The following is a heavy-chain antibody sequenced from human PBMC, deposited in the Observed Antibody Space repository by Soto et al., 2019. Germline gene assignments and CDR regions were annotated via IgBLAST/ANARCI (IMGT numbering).Heavy chain of an antibody. CDR2: IYYSGST. J-gene: IGHJ3*02. V-gene: IGHV4-39*01. CDR3: ARHGGGDGYNDAFDI. CDR1: GGSISSSSYY. Sequence: QLQLQESGPGLVKPSETLSLTCTVSGGSISSSSYYWGWIRQPPGKGLEWIGRIYYSGSTYYNPSLKSRVTISVDTSKNQFSLKLSAVTAADTAVYYGARHGGGDGYNDAFDIWGQGTIVTVSS. D-gene: IGHD1-1*01.